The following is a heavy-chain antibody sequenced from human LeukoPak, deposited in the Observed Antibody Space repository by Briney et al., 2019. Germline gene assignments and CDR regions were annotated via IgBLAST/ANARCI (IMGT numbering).Heavy chain of an antibody. CDR2: TYYRSKWYN. D-gene: IGHD3-10*01. Sequence: SQTLSLTCATSSGDSVSSNSAAWNWIRQSPSRGLEWLGRTYYRSKWYNDYAVSVKSRLTINSDTSKNQFSLHLNSVTPEDTAVYYCARYNSGAYYFDYWGQGTLVTVSS. CDR3: ARYNSGAYYFDY. J-gene: IGHJ4*02. V-gene: IGHV6-1*01. CDR1: SGDSVSSNSAA.